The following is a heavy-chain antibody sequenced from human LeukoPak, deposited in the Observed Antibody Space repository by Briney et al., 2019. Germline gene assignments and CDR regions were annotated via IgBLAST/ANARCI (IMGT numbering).Heavy chain of an antibody. Sequence: ASVKVSCKASGYTFTGYYMHWVRQAPGQGLEWMGWINPNSGGTNYAQRFQGRVTMTRDTSTSTVYMELSSLISEDTAVYYCARGWSGSWRPNFEYWGQGTLVTVSS. CDR3: ARGWSGSWRPNFEY. CDR1: GYTFTGYY. D-gene: IGHD2-15*01. CDR2: INPNSGGT. V-gene: IGHV1-2*02. J-gene: IGHJ4*02.